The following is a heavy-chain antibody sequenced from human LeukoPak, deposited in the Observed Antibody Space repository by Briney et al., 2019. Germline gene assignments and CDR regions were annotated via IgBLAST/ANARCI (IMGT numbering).Heavy chain of an antibody. CDR3: AGSYGDYDAYYYYSMDV. D-gene: IGHD4-17*01. CDR1: GFTFSSYA. V-gene: IGHV3-30-3*01. J-gene: IGHJ6*02. Sequence: PGGSLRLSCAASGFTFSSYAMHWVRQAPGKGLEWVAVISYDGSNKYYADSVKGRFTISRENSKKTLYLQMNSLRAEDTAVYYCAGSYGDYDAYYYYSMDVWGQGTTVTVSS. CDR2: ISYDGSNK.